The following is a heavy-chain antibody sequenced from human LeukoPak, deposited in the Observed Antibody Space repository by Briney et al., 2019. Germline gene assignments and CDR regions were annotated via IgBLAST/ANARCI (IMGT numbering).Heavy chain of an antibody. V-gene: IGHV3-74*01. CDR1: GFTFSTYW. Sequence: GGSLRLSCAASGFTFSTYWMHWVHHAPGKGMVWVSRINSDGSSTICADSVKGRFTISRDNAKNTLYLQMNSLSAEDTAVYYCARGAPARYFGAFDIWGRGTMVTVSS. J-gene: IGHJ3*02. CDR2: INSDGSST. CDR3: ARGAPARYFGAFDI. D-gene: IGHD3-9*01.